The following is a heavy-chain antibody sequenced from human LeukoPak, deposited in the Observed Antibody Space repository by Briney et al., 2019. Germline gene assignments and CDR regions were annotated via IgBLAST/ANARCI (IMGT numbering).Heavy chain of an antibody. V-gene: IGHV3-7*01. Sequence: PGGSLRLSCAASGFTFSSYWMSWVRQAPGKGLEWVANIKQDGSEKYYVDSVKGRFTISRDNAKNSLYLQMNSLRAEDTAVYYCSRVRSRSYVTIRYSPPAYYYYYMDVWGKGTPVTVSS. CDR1: GFTFSSYW. J-gene: IGHJ6*03. D-gene: IGHD3-22*01. CDR2: IKQDGSEK. CDR3: SRVRSRSYVTIRYSPPAYYYYYMDV.